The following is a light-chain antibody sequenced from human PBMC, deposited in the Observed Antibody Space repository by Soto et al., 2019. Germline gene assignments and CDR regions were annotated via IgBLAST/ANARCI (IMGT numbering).Light chain of an antibody. J-gene: IGKJ2*01. Sequence: IVLTQSPGTLSLSPVERATLSCRASQSVSSSYLAWYQQASGQAPRLLIYGASSRATSIPDRFSGSGSGTDFTLTISRLEPEDFAVYYCQQYGSSPGTFGQGTKLEIK. CDR2: GAS. CDR3: QQYGSSPGT. CDR1: QSVSSSY. V-gene: IGKV3-20*01.